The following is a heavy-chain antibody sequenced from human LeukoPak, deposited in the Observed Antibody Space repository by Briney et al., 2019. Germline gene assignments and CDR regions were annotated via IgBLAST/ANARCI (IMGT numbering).Heavy chain of an antibody. V-gene: IGHV3-7*03. J-gene: IGHJ6*04. Sequence: GGSLRLSCAASGFTFSSYWMSWVRQAPGKGLEWVANIKHDGSEKYNVDSVKGRFTISRDNAKNSLYMQMNSLRAEDTAVYYCARTGSLAPYFGMDVWGKGTTVTVSS. CDR3: ARTGSLAPYFGMDV. D-gene: IGHD2-15*01. CDR2: IKHDGSEK. CDR1: GFTFSSYW.